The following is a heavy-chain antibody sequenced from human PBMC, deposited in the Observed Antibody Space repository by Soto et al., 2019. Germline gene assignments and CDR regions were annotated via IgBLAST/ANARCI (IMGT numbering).Heavy chain of an antibody. CDR1: GGSISSGDYY. J-gene: IGHJ4*02. Sequence: SSETLSLTCTVSGGSISSGDYYWSWIRQPPGKGLEWIGYIYYSGSTYYNPSLKSRVTISVDTSKNQFSLKLSSVTAADTAVYYCAREGRDGYNEKSFDYWGQGTLVTVSS. D-gene: IGHD5-12*01. CDR3: AREGRDGYNEKSFDY. V-gene: IGHV4-30-4*01. CDR2: IYYSGST.